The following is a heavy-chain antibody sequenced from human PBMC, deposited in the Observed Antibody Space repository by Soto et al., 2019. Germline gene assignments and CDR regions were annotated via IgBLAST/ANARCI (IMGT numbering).Heavy chain of an antibody. CDR3: ARSQSGDLDY. CDR2: TYYRSKWYN. V-gene: IGHV6-1*01. CDR1: GDSVSSNSAA. Sequence: SQTHSLTCAISGDSVSSNSAAWNWIRQSPSRGLEWLGRTYYRSKWYNGYAIFVKSRITINPDTSKNQFSLQLNSVTPDDTAVYYCARSQSGDLDYWGRGTLVTVSS. D-gene: IGHD1-26*01. J-gene: IGHJ4*02.